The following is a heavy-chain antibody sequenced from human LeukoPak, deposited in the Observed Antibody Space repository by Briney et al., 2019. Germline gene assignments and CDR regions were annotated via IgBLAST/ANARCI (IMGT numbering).Heavy chain of an antibody. J-gene: IGHJ5*02. CDR2: INHSGST. Sequence: TPSQTLSLACAVYGGSFSGYYWSWIRQHPGKGLEWSGEINHSGSTNYNPSLKSRVTISVDTSKNQFSLKLSSVTAADTAVDYCARADKGDIVVGVAEKGFDPWGQGTLVTVSS. CDR3: ARADKGDIVVGVAEKGFDP. D-gene: IGHD2-15*01. V-gene: IGHV4-34*01. CDR1: GGSFSGYY.